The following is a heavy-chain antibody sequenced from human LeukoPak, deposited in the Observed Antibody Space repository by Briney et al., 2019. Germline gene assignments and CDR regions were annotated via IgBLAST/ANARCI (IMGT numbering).Heavy chain of an antibody. CDR1: GGSISSSSYY. D-gene: IGHD3-10*01. CDR3: ARGPRGITMVRGVPFDP. CDR2: IYYSGST. Sequence: PSETLSLTCTVSGGSISSSSYYWGWIRQPPGKGLEWIGSIYYSGSTYYIPSLKSRVTISVDTSKNQCSLKLSSVTAADTAVYYCARGPRGITMVRGVPFDPWGQGTLVTVSS. V-gene: IGHV4-39*01. J-gene: IGHJ5*02.